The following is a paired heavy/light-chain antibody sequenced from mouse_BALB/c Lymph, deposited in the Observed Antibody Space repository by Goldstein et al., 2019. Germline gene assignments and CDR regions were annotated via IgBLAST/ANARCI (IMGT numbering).Heavy chain of an antibody. CDR3: ARHPTFPYYVMDY. V-gene: IGHV5-6*01. J-gene: IGHJ4*01. D-gene: IGHD2-10*01. CDR2: ISSRGSYT. CDR1: GFTFSSYG. Sequence: EVQLVESGGDLVKPGGSLNLSCAASGFTFSSYGMSWVRQTADRRLEWVATISSRGSYTYYPDSVKGRFTISRDNAKNTLYLQMSSLKSEDTAMYYCARHPTFPYYVMDYWGQGTSVTVSS.
Light chain of an antibody. V-gene: IGKV1-88*01. Sequence: DVVVTQTPLSLPVSFGDQVSISCRSSQSLANSYGNTYLSWYLHKPGQSPQLLIYGISNRFSGVPDRFSGSGSGTDFTLKISRVEAEDLGVYYCFQGSHVPWTFGGGTKLEIK. CDR2: GIS. J-gene: IGKJ1*01. CDR1: QSLANSYGNTY. CDR3: FQGSHVPWT.